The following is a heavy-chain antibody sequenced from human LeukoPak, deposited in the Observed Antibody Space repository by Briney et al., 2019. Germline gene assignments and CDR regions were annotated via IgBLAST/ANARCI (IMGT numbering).Heavy chain of an antibody. CDR1: GGSFSGYY. CDR3: ARGSPYGRNWFDP. V-gene: IGHV4-34*01. CDR2: INHSGST. Sequence: PSETLSLTCAVYGGSFSGYYWSWIRQPPGKGLEWIGEINHSGSTNYNPSLKSRVTISVDTSKNQFSLKLSSVTAADTAVYYCARGSPYGRNWFDPCGQGTLVTVSS. D-gene: IGHD3-10*01. J-gene: IGHJ5*02.